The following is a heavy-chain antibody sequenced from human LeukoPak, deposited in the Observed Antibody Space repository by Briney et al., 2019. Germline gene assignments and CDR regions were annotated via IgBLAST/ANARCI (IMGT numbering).Heavy chain of an antibody. CDR1: GGTFSSYA. Sequence: SVKVSCKASGGTFSSYAISLVRQAPGQGLEWMGGIIPIFGTANYAQKFQGRVTITADESTSTAYMELSSLRSEDTAVYYCATKRMYSNFDYYSYYMDVWGKGTTVTVSS. J-gene: IGHJ6*03. CDR2: IIPIFGTA. V-gene: IGHV1-69*01. CDR3: ATKRMYSNFDYYSYYMDV. D-gene: IGHD4-11*01.